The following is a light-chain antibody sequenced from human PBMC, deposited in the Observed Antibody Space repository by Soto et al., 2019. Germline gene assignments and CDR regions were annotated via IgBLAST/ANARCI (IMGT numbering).Light chain of an antibody. J-gene: IGLJ1*01. CDR1: SSNIGANYD. CDR2: GNS. CDR3: QSYDSILSARYV. V-gene: IGLV1-40*01. Sequence: QSVLTQPPSVSGAPGQRVTISCTGSSSNIGANYDVHWYQQRPGTAPKLLIFGNSNRPSGVPDRFSGSKSGTSASLAITGLQAEDEGDYYCQSYDSILSARYVFGTGTKVTVL.